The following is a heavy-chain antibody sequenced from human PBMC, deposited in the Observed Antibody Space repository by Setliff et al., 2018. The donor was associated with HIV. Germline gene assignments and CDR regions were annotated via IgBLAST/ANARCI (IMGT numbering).Heavy chain of an antibody. CDR1: GFTFSTYE. CDR3: ARPRLYGTALDL. D-gene: IGHD3-10*01. Sequence: PGGSLRLSCAASGFTFSTYEMNWVRQAPGKGLEWASTIYSDGNTYHADSVKGRFTLSRDNTKNTLYLQMDSLRPEDTAVYYCARPRLYGTALDLWGQGTLVTVSS. CDR2: IYSDGNT. J-gene: IGHJ5*02. V-gene: IGHV3-66*02.